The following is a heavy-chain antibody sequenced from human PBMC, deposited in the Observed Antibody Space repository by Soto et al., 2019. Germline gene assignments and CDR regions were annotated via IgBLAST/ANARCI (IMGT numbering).Heavy chain of an antibody. V-gene: IGHV4-34*01. J-gene: IGHJ5*02. D-gene: IGHD3-9*01. Sequence: SSETLSLTCAVYGGSFSGYYWSWIRQPPGKGLEWIGEINHSGSTNYNPSLKSRVTISVDTSKNQFSLKLSSVTAADTAVYYCARGRSYYDILTAWFAPWGQGTLVPVSS. CDR2: INHSGST. CDR3: ARGRSYYDILTAWFAP. CDR1: GGSFSGYY.